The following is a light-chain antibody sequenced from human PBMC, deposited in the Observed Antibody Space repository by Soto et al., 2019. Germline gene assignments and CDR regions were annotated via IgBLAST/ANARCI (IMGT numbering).Light chain of an antibody. CDR1: QDIRSD. Sequence: AIQMTQFPSSLSASVGDRVTITCRASQDIRSDLGWYQQRPGAAPKLLIYASSSLQSGVPSRFSGSGSGTDFTLTISSLQPEDFATYHCLQDHNYPLTFGGGTKVDIK. V-gene: IGKV1-6*01. CDR3: LQDHNYPLT. J-gene: IGKJ4*01. CDR2: ASS.